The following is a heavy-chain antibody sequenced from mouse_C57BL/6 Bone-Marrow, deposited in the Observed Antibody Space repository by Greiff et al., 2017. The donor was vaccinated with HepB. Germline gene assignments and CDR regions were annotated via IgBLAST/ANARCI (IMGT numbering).Heavy chain of an antibody. CDR1: GYTFTDYY. J-gene: IGHJ1*03. V-gene: IGHV1-19*01. CDR3: ARNEGYYVAFDV. Sequence: VQLQQSGPVLVKPGASVKMSCKASGYTFTDYYMNWVKQSHGKSLEWIGVINPYNGGTSYNQKFKGKATLTVDKSSSTAYMELNSLTSEDSAVYYCARNEGYYVAFDVWGTGTTVTVSS. CDR2: INPYNGGT. D-gene: IGHD2-3*01.